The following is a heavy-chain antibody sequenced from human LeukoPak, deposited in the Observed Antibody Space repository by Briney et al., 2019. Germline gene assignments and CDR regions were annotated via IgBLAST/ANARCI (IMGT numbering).Heavy chain of an antibody. CDR3: ARLSGSYQDYFDY. CDR2: IYYSGST. D-gene: IGHD1-26*01. CDR1: GGSISSSSYY. J-gene: IGHJ4*02. V-gene: IGHV4-39*01. Sequence: SETLSLTCTVSGGSISSSSYYWGWIRQPPGKGLEWIGSIYYSGSTYYNPSLKSRVTISVDTSKNQFSLKLSSVTAADTAVYYCARLSGSYQDYFDYWGQGTLVTVSS.